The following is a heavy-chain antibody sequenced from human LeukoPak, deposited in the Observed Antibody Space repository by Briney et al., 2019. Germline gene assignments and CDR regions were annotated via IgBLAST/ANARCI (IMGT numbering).Heavy chain of an antibody. CDR1: GGSFSGYY. CDR2: INHSGST. CDR3: ARMITFGGVIASS. Sequence: SETLSLTCAVYGGSFSGYYRSWIRQPPGKGLEWIGEINHSGSTNYNPSLKSRVTISVDTSKNQFSLKLSSVTAADTAVYYCARMITFGGVIASSWGQGTMVTVSS. J-gene: IGHJ3*01. V-gene: IGHV4-34*01. D-gene: IGHD3-16*02.